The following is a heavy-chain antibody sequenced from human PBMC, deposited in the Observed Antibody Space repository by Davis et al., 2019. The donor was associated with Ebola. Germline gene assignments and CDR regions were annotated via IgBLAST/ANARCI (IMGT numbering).Heavy chain of an antibody. V-gene: IGHV1-2*02. CDR3: ARVGVTMVRGVHFGFDP. Sequence: ASVKVSCKASGYTFTGYYMHWVRQAPGQGLEWMGWINPNSGGTNYAQKFQGRVTMTRDTSISTAYMELSRLRSDDTAVYYCARVGVTMVRGVHFGFDPWGQGTLVTVSS. CDR1: GYTFTGYY. D-gene: IGHD3-10*01. J-gene: IGHJ5*02. CDR2: INPNSGGT.